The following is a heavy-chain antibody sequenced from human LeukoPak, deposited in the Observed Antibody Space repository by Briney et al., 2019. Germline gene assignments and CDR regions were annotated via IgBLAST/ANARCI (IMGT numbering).Heavy chain of an antibody. D-gene: IGHD3-22*01. V-gene: IGHV3-72*01. CDR3: ARSHYQSSGYFNQDAFDI. CDR2: TRNKVKSYTT. Sequence: GSLRLSCAASGFTFSDHYMDWVRQAPGEGLEWVGRTRNKVKSYTTEYAASVKGRFTISRDDSKNSLYLQMNSLKTEDTAVYYCARSHYQSSGYFNQDAFDIWGQGTMVAVSS. J-gene: IGHJ3*02. CDR1: GFTFSDHY.